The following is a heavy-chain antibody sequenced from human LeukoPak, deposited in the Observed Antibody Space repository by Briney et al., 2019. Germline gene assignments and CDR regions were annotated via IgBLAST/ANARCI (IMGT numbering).Heavy chain of an antibody. CDR2: IIDSGAGT. V-gene: IGHV3-23*01. Sequence: GGSLRLSCAASGFTFSTYAMSWVRQAPGKGLERVSSIIDSGAGTFYADSVKGRFTISRDNSKNTLYLQMNSLRAEDTALYYCAKRGSGYYFDYWGQGTLVTVSS. CDR1: GFTFSTYA. CDR3: AKRGSGYYFDY. J-gene: IGHJ4*02. D-gene: IGHD3-22*01.